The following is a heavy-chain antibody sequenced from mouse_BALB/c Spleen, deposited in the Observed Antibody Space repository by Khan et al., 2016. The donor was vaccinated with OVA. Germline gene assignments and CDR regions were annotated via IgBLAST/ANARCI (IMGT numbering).Heavy chain of an antibody. CDR1: GFSLSRYN. CDR3: ARAYYRYDGYDAMDY. J-gene: IGHJ4*01. D-gene: IGHD2-14*01. V-gene: IGHV2-6-4*01. Sequence: QVQLKESGPGLVAPSQSLSITCTVSGFSLSRYNIHWVRQPPGKGLEWLGMIWGGGGTDYNSTLKSRLIISKDNSKSQVFLKMNSLQTDDTAMYYCARAYYRYDGYDAMDYWGQGTSVTVSS. CDR2: IWGGGGT.